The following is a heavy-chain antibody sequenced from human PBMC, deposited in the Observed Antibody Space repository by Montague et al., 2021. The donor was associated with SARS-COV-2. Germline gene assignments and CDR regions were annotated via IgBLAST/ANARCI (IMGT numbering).Heavy chain of an antibody. J-gene: IGHJ6*02. CDR2: IKQDGSEK. V-gene: IGHV3-7*01. D-gene: IGHD5-12*01. CDR3: AREGGGYCYYYYGMDV. Sequence: SLRLSCAASGFTFSSYWMSLFRQAPGKGLEWVANIKQDGSEKYVYSVKGRFTISRDNAKNSLYLQMNSLRAEDTAVYYCAREGGGYCYYYYGMDVWGQGTTVTVSS. CDR1: GFTFSSYW.